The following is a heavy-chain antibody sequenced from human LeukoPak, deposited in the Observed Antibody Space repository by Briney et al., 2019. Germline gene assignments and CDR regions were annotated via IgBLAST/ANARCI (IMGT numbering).Heavy chain of an antibody. D-gene: IGHD3-3*01. Sequence: ASVKVSCKASGYTFTGYYMHWVRQAPGQGLEWMGWINPNSGGTNYAQKFQGRVTMTRDTSISTAYMELSRLRSDDTAVYYCARPRRITIFGVAIYDAFDIWGQGTMVTVSS. CDR2: INPNSGGT. CDR1: GYTFTGYY. CDR3: ARPRRITIFGVAIYDAFDI. J-gene: IGHJ3*02. V-gene: IGHV1-2*02.